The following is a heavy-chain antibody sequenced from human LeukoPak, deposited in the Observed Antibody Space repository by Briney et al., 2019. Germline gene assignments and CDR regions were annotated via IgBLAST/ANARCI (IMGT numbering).Heavy chain of an antibody. D-gene: IGHD3-10*01. J-gene: IGHJ4*02. Sequence: GASVKVSCKASGYTFTSYYTHWVRQAPGQGLEWMGIINPSGGSTSYAQKFQGRVTMTRDTSTSTVYMELSSLRSEDTAVYYCARVLYYYGSGSYPDYWGQGTLVTVSS. CDR1: GYTFTSYY. CDR3: ARVLYYYGSGSYPDY. CDR2: INPSGGST. V-gene: IGHV1-46*01.